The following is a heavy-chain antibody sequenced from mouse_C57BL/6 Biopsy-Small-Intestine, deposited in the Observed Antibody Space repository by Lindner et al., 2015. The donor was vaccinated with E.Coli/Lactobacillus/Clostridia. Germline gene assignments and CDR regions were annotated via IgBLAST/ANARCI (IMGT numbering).Heavy chain of an antibody. Sequence: VQLQESGAELVRPGTSLKVSCKASGYAFTNYWIEWVKQRPGQGLEWIGVINPGSGGTNYNEKFKGKAKLTADKSSSTAYMQLSSLTSEDSAVYFCARSGGDGYFCDYWGQGTTLTVSS. CDR3: ARSGGDGYFCDY. J-gene: IGHJ2*01. D-gene: IGHD2-3*01. V-gene: IGHV1-54*01. CDR2: INPGSGGT. CDR1: GYAFTNYW.